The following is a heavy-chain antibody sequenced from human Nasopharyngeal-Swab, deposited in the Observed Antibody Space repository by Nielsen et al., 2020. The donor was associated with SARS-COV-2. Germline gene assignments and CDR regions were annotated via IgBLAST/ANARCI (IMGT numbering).Heavy chain of an antibody. J-gene: IGHJ4*02. Sequence: GESLKISCAASGFTFSSYSMNWVRQAPGKGLEWVSAIGGNGARTHYADSVRGRFIISRDNSKSTLDLQMNSLRAEDTAVYYCAKEKRIAAALDYWGQGTLVTVSS. V-gene: IGHV3-23*01. D-gene: IGHD6-13*01. CDR1: GFTFSSYS. CDR2: IGGNGART. CDR3: AKEKRIAAALDY.